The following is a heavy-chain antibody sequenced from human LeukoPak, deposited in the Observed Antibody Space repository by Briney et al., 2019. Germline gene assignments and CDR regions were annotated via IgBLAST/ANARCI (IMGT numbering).Heavy chain of an antibody. CDR2: INPNSGGT. J-gene: IGHJ5*02. V-gene: IGHV1-2*02. CDR1: GYTFTSYA. D-gene: IGHD2-15*01. Sequence: ASGKVSCKASGYTFTSYAMHWVRQAPGQGLEWMGWINPNSGGTNYAQKFQGRVTMTRDTSISTAYMELSRLRSDDTAVYYCARGVVVAANWFDPWGQGTLVTVSS. CDR3: ARGVVVAANWFDP.